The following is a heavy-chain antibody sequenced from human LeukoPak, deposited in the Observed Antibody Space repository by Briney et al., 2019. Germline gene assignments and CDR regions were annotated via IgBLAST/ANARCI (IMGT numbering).Heavy chain of an antibody. CDR1: GYTFTSYD. V-gene: IGHV1-8*01. D-gene: IGHD1-26*01. CDR3: ARHRDSGSYLGDPWFDP. J-gene: IGHJ5*02. Sequence: ASVKVSCKASGYTFTSYDINWVRQATGQGLEWMGWMNPNSGNTGYAQKFQGRVTMTRNTSISTAYMELSSLRSEDTAVYYCARHRDSGSYLGDPWFDPWGQGTLVTVSS. CDR2: MNPNSGNT.